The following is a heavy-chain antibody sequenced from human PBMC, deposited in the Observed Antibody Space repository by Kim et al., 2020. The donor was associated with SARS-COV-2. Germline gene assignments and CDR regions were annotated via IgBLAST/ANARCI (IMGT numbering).Heavy chain of an antibody. D-gene: IGHD6-6*01. Sequence: YADSVKGRFTISGDNAKNSLYLQMNSLRPEDTALYYCAKDSSSGAYWYFDLWGRGALVTVSS. V-gene: IGHV3-9*01. J-gene: IGHJ2*01. CDR3: AKDSSSGAYWYFDL.